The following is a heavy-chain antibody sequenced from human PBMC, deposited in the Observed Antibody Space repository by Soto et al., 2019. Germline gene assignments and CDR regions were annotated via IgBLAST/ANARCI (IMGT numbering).Heavy chain of an antibody. CDR3: ARITTYSSGWYGPDYYYGMDV. Sequence: GGSLRLSCGVSGFTVTSNGVSWVRQAPGKGLEWVSAISPNGQGIWYADSVKGRFTISRDISRNTVFLQMDSLRSEDTAVYYCARITTYSSGWYGPDYYYGMDVWGQGTTVTVSS. D-gene: IGHD6-19*01. J-gene: IGHJ6*02. V-gene: IGHV3-23*01. CDR2: ISPNGQGI. CDR1: GFTVTSNG.